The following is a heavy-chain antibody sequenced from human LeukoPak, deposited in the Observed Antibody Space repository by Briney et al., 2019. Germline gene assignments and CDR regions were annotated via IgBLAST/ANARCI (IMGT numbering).Heavy chain of an antibody. CDR1: GGSISSGDYY. CDR2: IYYSGST. Sequence: PSETLSLTCTVSGGSISSGDYYWSWIRQPPEKGLQWIGYIYYSGSTYYNPSLKSRITISLDTSKNQFSLELSSVTAADTAVYYCARVKVGTIWTDWGQGTLVSVSS. CDR3: ARVKVGTIWTD. V-gene: IGHV4-30-4*01. J-gene: IGHJ4*02. D-gene: IGHD5-12*01.